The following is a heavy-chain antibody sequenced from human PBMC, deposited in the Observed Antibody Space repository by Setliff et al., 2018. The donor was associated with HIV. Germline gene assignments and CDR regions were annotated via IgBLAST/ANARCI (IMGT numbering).Heavy chain of an antibody. J-gene: IGHJ4*02. CDR1: GVSISSDDYF. Sequence: TLSLTCTVSGVSISSDDYFWTWIRQPAGKGLEWIGRIYIRGGTSYSPSLKSRATISLDTSKNQFSLMLTSVTASDTAVYYCARGNNDLESFDYWGQGALVTVSS. V-gene: IGHV4-61*02. CDR3: ARGNNDLESFDY. CDR2: IYIRGGT. D-gene: IGHD3-3*01.